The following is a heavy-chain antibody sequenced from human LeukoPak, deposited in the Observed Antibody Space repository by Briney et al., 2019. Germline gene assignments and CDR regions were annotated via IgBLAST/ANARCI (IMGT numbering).Heavy chain of an antibody. J-gene: IGHJ5*02. CDR3: ARDGSRIAVAGTSGWFDP. D-gene: IGHD6-19*01. Sequence: TLSLTYAISGDSVSINSAAWNWIRQSPSRGLEWLGRTYYRSKWYNDYAVSVKSRISINPDTSKNGFSLQLNSVTPEDTAVYYCARDGSRIAVAGTSGWFDPWGQGTLVTVSS. V-gene: IGHV6-1*01. CDR1: GDSVSINSAA. CDR2: TYYRSKWYN.